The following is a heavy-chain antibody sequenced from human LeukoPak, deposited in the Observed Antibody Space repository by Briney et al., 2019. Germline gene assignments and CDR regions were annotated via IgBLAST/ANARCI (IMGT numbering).Heavy chain of an antibody. D-gene: IGHD4-17*01. CDR1: GGSISNGDHY. CDR2: IYYSGST. J-gene: IGHJ3*02. V-gene: IGHV4-31*03. Sequence: SETLSLTCTVSGGSISNGDHYWSWIRQHPGKGLEWIGHIYYSGSTYYNPSLKSRVTISVDTSKNQFSLKLSSVTAADTAVYYCARDSGDYGDYPRLDIWGQGTMVTVSS. CDR3: ARDSGDYGDYPRLDI.